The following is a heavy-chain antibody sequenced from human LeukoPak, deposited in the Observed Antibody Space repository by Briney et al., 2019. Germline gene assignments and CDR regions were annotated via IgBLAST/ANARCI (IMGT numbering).Heavy chain of an antibody. D-gene: IGHD3-10*01. Sequence: LPGGSLRLSCAASGFTFSSYWMNWVRQAPGKGLVWVSRIASDGSSTTYADSVKGRFTISRDNSKNTLYLQMNSLRAEDTAVYYCASQYYYGSGSWRIFDYYYGMDVWGQGTTVTVSS. J-gene: IGHJ6*02. CDR1: GFTFSSYW. V-gene: IGHV3-74*01. CDR2: IASDGSST. CDR3: ASQYYYGSGSWRIFDYYYGMDV.